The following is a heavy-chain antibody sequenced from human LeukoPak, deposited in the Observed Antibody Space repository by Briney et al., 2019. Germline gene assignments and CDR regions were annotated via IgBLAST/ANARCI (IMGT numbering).Heavy chain of an antibody. D-gene: IGHD5-18*01. J-gene: IGHJ4*02. V-gene: IGHV3-7*01. CDR1: GLTFSSSW. Sequence: GRSLRLSCAVSGLTFSSSWMDWVRQAPGKGLEWVASINPDGNKKYSADSVKGRFTISRDNAENSLYLQMNSLRVEDTAFYYCARDLAYSRLDYWGQGMLVTVSS. CDR2: INPDGNKK. CDR3: ARDLAYSRLDY.